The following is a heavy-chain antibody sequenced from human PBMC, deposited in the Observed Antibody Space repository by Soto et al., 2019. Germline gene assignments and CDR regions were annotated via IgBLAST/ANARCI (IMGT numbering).Heavy chain of an antibody. D-gene: IGHD2-8*02. CDR2: INHSGST. J-gene: IGHJ4*02. CDR1: GASISSYY. V-gene: IGHV4-34*01. Sequence: ETLSLTCTVSGASISSYYWNWIRQRPGKGLEWIGEINHSGSTNYNPSLKSRVTISVDTSKNQFSLKLTSVTAADTAVYYCARDKITGLFDYWGQGTLVTVSS. CDR3: ARDKITGLFDY.